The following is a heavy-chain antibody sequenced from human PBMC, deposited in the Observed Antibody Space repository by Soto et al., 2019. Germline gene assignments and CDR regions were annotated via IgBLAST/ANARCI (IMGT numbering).Heavy chain of an antibody. V-gene: IGHV3-74*01. CDR3: AHRVIWSPFDWSLGWFDP. CDR2: IKGDGTNT. Sequence: HPGGSLRLSCSTSGFTFSRDCMHWVRQAPGKGLVWVSRIKGDGTNTGYADSVKGRFTISRDNVKNTLYLQMNMDPVDTATYYCAHRVIWSPFDWSLGWFDPWGQGTLVTVSS. J-gene: IGHJ5*02. CDR1: GFTFSRDC. D-gene: IGHD3-9*01.